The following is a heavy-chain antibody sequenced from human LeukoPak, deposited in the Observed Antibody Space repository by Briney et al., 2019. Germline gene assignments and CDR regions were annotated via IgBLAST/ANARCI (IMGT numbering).Heavy chain of an antibody. V-gene: IGHV1-69*13. D-gene: IGHD3-22*01. CDR3: ARGSYYYTSSGYYSDY. CDR1: GGTFSSYA. CDR2: IIPIFGTA. Sequence: ASVKVSCKASGGTFSSYAISLVRQAPGQGLEWMGGIIPIFGTANYAQKFQGRVTITADESTSTAYMELSSLRSEDTAVYYCARGSYYYTSSGYYSDYWGQGTLVTVSS. J-gene: IGHJ4*02.